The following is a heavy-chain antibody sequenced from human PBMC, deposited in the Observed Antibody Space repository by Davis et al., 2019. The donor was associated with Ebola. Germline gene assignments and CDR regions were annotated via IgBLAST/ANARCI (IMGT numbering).Heavy chain of an antibody. CDR1: GFTFSSYS. V-gene: IGHV3-48*02. Sequence: GGSLRLSCAASGFTFSSYSMNWVRQAPGKGLEWVSYISSSSITIYYADSVKGRFTISRDNAKNSLYLQMNSLRDEDTAVYYCARIMGIAAAPLLYYYYGMDVWGQGTTVTVPS. CDR2: ISSSSITI. J-gene: IGHJ6*02. CDR3: ARIMGIAAAPLLYYYYGMDV. D-gene: IGHD6-13*01.